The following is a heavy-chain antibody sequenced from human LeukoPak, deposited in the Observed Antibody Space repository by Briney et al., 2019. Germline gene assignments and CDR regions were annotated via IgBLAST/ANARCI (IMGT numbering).Heavy chain of an antibody. V-gene: IGHV1-69*04. CDR2: IIPILDIA. J-gene: IGHJ4*02. CDR3: ASREYDSSSYYLYYLDY. CDR1: GGSFSSYA. Sequence: ASVKVSCKASGGSFSSYAFSWVRQAPGQGLEWMGRIIPILDIANYAQNFQGRVTITAGKSTTTAYMEVSSLRSEDTAVYYCASREYDSSSYYLYYLDYWGQGTLVTVSS. D-gene: IGHD3-22*01.